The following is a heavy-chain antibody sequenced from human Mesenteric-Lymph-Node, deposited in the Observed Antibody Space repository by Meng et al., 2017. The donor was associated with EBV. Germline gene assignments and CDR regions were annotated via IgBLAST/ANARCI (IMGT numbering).Heavy chain of an antibody. CDR3: ARRPYSWNFDF. Sequence: QISLKGSGPTVVKPTQTLALTCTFSGFSLSTSGVGVGWIRQPPGKALEWLALIYWDDDKRYSPSLKSRLTITKDTSKNQVVLTMTNMDPVDTATYYCARRPYSWNFDFWGQGTLVTVSS. V-gene: IGHV2-5*02. D-gene: IGHD1-26*01. J-gene: IGHJ4*02. CDR2: IYWDDDK. CDR1: GFSLSTSGVG.